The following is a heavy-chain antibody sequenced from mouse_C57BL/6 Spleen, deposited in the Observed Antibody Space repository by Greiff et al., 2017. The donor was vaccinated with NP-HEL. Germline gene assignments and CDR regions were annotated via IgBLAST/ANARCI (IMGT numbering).Heavy chain of an antibody. J-gene: IGHJ2*01. CDR1: GFTFSSYA. CDR2: ISDGGSYT. V-gene: IGHV5-4*01. Sequence: DVMLVESGGGLVKPGGSLKLSCAASGFTFSSYAMSWVRQTPEKRLEWVATISDGGSYTYYPDNVKGRITISRDNAKNNLYLQMSHLKSEDTAMYYCARERGDYWGQGTTLTVSS. CDR3: ARERGDY.